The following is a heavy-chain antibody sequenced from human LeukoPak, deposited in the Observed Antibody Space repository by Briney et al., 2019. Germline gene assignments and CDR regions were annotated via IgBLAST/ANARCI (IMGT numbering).Heavy chain of an antibody. CDR1: GYTFTSYD. CDR2: MNPNSGNT. D-gene: IGHD6-13*01. V-gene: IGHV1-8*01. Sequence: GASVKVSCKASGYTFTSYDINWVRQATGQGLEWMGWMNPNSGNTGYAQKFQGRGTMTRNTSISTAYMELSSLRSEDTAVYYCARETSSSCYVYYYYGMDVWGQGTTVTVSS. CDR3: ARETSSSCYVYYYYGMDV. J-gene: IGHJ6*02.